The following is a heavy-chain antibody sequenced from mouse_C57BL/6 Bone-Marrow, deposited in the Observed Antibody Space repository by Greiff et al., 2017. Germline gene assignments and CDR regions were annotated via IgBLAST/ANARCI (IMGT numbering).Heavy chain of an antibody. CDR3: TRGRGITAFYYYAMDY. CDR2: ISSGGDYI. J-gene: IGHJ4*01. D-gene: IGHD2-4*01. Sequence: EVNVVESGEGLVKPGGSLKLSCAASGFTFSSYAMSWVRQTPEKRLEWVAYISSGGDYIYYADAVKGRFTISRDNARNTLYLQMSSLKSEDTAMYYCTRGRGITAFYYYAMDYWGQGTSVTVSS. V-gene: IGHV5-9-1*02. CDR1: GFTFSSYA.